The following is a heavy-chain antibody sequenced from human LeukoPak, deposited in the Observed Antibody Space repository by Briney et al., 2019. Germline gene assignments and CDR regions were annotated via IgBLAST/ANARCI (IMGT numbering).Heavy chain of an antibody. CDR3: ARGGDYYDSSGYSFDY. D-gene: IGHD3-22*01. CDR1: GGTFRSYA. Sequence: SVKVSCKASGGTFRSYAISWVRQAPGQGLEWMGGIIPIFGTANYAQKFQGRVTITADESTSTAYMELSSLRSEDTAVYYCARGGDYYDSSGYSFDYWGQGTLVTVSS. CDR2: IIPIFGTA. J-gene: IGHJ4*02. V-gene: IGHV1-69*01.